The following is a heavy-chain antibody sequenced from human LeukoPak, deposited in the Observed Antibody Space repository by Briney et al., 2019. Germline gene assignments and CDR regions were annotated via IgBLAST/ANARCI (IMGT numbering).Heavy chain of an antibody. V-gene: IGHV1-8*03. CDR2: MNPNSSNT. Sequence: GASVKVSCKASGYTFTSYDINWVRQATGQGLEWMGWMNPNSSNTGYAQKFQGRVTITRNTSISTAYMELSSLRSEDTAVYYCARRGRNGFVVVPAATYYYYYMDVWGKGTTVTVSS. CDR1: GYTFTSYD. CDR3: ARRGRNGFVVVPAATYYYYYMDV. J-gene: IGHJ6*03. D-gene: IGHD2-2*01.